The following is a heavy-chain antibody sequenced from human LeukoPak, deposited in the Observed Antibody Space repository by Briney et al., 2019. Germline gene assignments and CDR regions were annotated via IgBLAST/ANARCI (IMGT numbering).Heavy chain of an antibody. CDR3: ARVPEDYDSSGYFEFDY. CDR2: IKQDGSEK. D-gene: IGHD3-22*01. Sequence: GGSLRLSCAASGFTFSSYWMSWVRQAPGKGLEWVANIKQDGSEKYYVDSVKGRFTISRDNAKNSLYLQMNSLRAEDTAVYYCARVPEDYDSSGYFEFDYWGQGTLVTVSS. V-gene: IGHV3-7*01. CDR1: GFTFSSYW. J-gene: IGHJ4*02.